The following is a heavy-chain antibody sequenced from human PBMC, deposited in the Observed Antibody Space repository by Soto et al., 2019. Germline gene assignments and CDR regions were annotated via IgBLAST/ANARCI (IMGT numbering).Heavy chain of an antibody. CDR2: ISSSSSYI. V-gene: IGHV3-21*01. CDR3: ARDSSSSWTNNWFDP. CDR1: GFTFSSHS. J-gene: IGHJ5*02. D-gene: IGHD6-13*01. Sequence: GGSLRLSCAASGFTFSSHSMNWVRQAPGKGLEWVSSISSSSSYIYYADSVKGRFTISRDNAKNSLYLQMNSLRAEDTAVYYCARDSSSSWTNNWFDPWGQGTLVTVSS.